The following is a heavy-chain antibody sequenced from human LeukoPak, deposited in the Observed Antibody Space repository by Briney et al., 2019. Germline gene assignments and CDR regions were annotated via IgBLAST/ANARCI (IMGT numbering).Heavy chain of an antibody. CDR3: ARGPGPYYYYYYMDV. V-gene: IGHV1-8*01. CDR1: GYTFTSYD. CDR2: MNPNSGNT. Sequence: ASVKVSCKASGYTFTSYDINWVRQATGQGLEWMGWMNPNSGNTGYAQKFQGRVTMTRNTSISTAYMELSSLRSEHTAVYFCARGPGPYYYYYYMDVWGKGTTVTVSS. J-gene: IGHJ6*03.